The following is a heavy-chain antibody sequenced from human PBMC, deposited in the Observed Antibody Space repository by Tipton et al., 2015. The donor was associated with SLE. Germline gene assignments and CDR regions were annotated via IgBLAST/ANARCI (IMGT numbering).Heavy chain of an antibody. J-gene: IGHJ3*02. Sequence: TLSLTCTVSGGSISSGYYWSWIRQPAGQGLEWIGRIYTSGSTNYNPSLKSRVTMSVDTSKNQFSLKLSSVTAADTAVYYCARDPRGDGWRPSAFDIWGQGTMVTVSS. D-gene: IGHD2-21*01. CDR1: GGSISSGYY. CDR3: ARDPRGDGWRPSAFDI. V-gene: IGHV4-61*02. CDR2: IYTSGST.